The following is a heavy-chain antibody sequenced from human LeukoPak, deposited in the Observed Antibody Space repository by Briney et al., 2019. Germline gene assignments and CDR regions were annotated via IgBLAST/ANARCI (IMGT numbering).Heavy chain of an antibody. V-gene: IGHV3-23*01. Sequence: GGSLRLSCAASGFTFSSYAMSWVRQAPGKGLEWVSAISGSGGSTYYADSVKGRFTISRDNSKNTLYLQMNSLRAEDTAVYYCAKEAPTLYYYDSSGYLPLDYWGQGTLVTVSS. CDR2: ISGSGGST. CDR3: AKEAPTLYYYDSSGYLPLDY. J-gene: IGHJ4*02. D-gene: IGHD3-22*01. CDR1: GFTFSSYA.